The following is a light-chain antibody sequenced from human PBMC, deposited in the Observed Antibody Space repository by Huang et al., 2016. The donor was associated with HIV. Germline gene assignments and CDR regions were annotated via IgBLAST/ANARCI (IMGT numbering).Light chain of an antibody. Sequence: ILLTQSPSSLSASVGDRVTITCRASQGISPYLAWYQQKPGSAPKLLVYATSTLQAGVPSRFSGSGSGTEFTLTISGLQPEDFATYYCQQRTSFGGGTTVESK. CDR2: ATS. V-gene: IGKV1-9*01. CDR1: QGISPY. CDR3: QQRTS. J-gene: IGKJ4*01.